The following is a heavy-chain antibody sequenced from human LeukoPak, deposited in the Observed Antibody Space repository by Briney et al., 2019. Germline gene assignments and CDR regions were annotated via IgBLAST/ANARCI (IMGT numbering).Heavy chain of an antibody. Sequence: SETLSLTCTVSGGSISSGTYYWGWIRQPPGKGLEWIGSIFHSGSTYYNPSLKSRVTISLDTSKNQFSLRLSSVTAADTAVYYCARPYSSGWPDAFDIWGQGTMVTVSS. D-gene: IGHD6-19*01. J-gene: IGHJ3*02. CDR2: IFHSGST. CDR1: GGSISSGTYY. CDR3: ARPYSSGWPDAFDI. V-gene: IGHV4-39*01.